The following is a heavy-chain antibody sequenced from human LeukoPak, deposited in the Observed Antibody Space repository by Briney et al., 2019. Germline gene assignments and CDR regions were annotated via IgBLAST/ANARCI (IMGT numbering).Heavy chain of an antibody. CDR2: INHSGST. V-gene: IGHV4-34*01. J-gene: IGHJ4*02. CDR3: ARGYYDSRFGY. D-gene: IGHD3-22*01. Sequence: PSETLSLTCAVYGGSFSGYYWSWIRQPPGKGLEWIGEINHSGSTNYNPSLKSRVTISVDTSKNQFSLKLSSVTAADTAVYYCARGYYDSRFGYWGQGTLVTVSS. CDR1: GGSFSGYY.